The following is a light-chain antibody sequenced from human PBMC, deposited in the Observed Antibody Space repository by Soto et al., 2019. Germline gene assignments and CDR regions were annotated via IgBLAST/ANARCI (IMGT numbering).Light chain of an antibody. CDR2: AAS. V-gene: IGKV1-39*01. CDR3: QQSYSTPQLT. Sequence: DLQMTQSPSSLSASVGDRVTITCRASQSISSYLNWYQQKPGKAPKLLIYAASSSQSGVPSRFSGSGSGTDFTLTISSLQPEDFATYYCQQSYSTPQLTFGGGTKVEIK. CDR1: QSISSY. J-gene: IGKJ4*01.